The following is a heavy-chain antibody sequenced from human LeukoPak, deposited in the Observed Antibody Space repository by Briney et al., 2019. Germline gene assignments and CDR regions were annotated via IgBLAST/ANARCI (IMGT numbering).Heavy chain of an antibody. Sequence: ASVKVSCKASGYTFTGYYMHWVRQAPGQGLEWMGWINPSSGGTNYAQKFQGRVTMTRDTSISTAYMELSRLRSDDTAVYYCARDLAAAGYDFDYWGQRTLVTVSS. D-gene: IGHD6-13*01. J-gene: IGHJ4*02. V-gene: IGHV1-2*02. CDR3: ARDLAAAGYDFDY. CDR1: GYTFTGYY. CDR2: INPSSGGT.